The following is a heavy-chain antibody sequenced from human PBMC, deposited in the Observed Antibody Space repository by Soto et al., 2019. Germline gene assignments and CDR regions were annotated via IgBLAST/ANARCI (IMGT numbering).Heavy chain of an antibody. CDR1: GYSFTSYW. V-gene: IGHV5-51*01. Sequence: PGESLKISGKGAGYSFTSYWIGWVRQMPWKGLEWMGIIYPGDSDTRYSPSFQGQVTISADKSISTAYLQWSSLKASDTAMYHCARAPYYDLWSGYYKFGFFDYWGQGTLVSVSS. J-gene: IGHJ4*02. D-gene: IGHD3-3*01. CDR2: IYPGDSDT. CDR3: ARAPYYDLWSGYYKFGFFDY.